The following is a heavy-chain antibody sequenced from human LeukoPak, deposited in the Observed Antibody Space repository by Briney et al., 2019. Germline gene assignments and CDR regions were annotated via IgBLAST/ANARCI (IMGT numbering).Heavy chain of an antibody. Sequence: GGSLRLSCAASGFTFSSYSMNWGRQAPGKGLEWVSSISSSSSYIYYADSVKGRFTISRDNSKNTLYLQMNSLRTEDTAVYYCARDPLDSSGLMNWFDPWGQGTLVTVSS. V-gene: IGHV3-21*01. CDR1: GFTFSSYS. J-gene: IGHJ5*02. CDR2: ISSSSSYI. CDR3: ARDPLDSSGLMNWFDP. D-gene: IGHD3-22*01.